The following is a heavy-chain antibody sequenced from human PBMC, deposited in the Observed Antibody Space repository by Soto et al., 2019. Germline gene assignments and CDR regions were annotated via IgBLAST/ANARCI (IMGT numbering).Heavy chain of an antibody. CDR3: AKDGLGRMSSGPYYFDY. CDR2: ISYDGSNK. D-gene: IGHD6-19*01. V-gene: IGHV3-30*18. Sequence: PGGSLRLSCAACGVTLCSYGMDWVCQAPGKGLEWVAVISYDGSNKYYADSVKGRFTISRDNSKNTLYLQMNSLRAEDTAVYYCAKDGLGRMSSGPYYFDYWGQGTLVTVSS. J-gene: IGHJ4*02. CDR1: GVTLCSYG.